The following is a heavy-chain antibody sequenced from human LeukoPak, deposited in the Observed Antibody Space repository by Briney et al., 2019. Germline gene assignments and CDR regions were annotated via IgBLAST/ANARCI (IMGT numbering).Heavy chain of an antibody. Sequence: GGSLRLSCAASGFAFSNYAMHWVRQAPGKGLEWVAVISLNGDKTFYADSVKGRFTISRDNSKNTLYFQMNSLRTEDTAVYYCAKGVGGSANYYYMDVWGKGTTVTVSS. CDR1: GFAFSNYA. CDR3: AKGVGGSANYYYMDV. V-gene: IGHV3-30-3*01. J-gene: IGHJ6*03. D-gene: IGHD3-10*01. CDR2: ISLNGDKT.